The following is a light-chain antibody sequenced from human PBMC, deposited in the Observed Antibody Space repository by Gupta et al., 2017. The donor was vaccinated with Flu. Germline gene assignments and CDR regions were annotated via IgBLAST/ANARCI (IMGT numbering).Light chain of an antibody. CDR3: QQYNNWPPIT. V-gene: IGKV3D-15*01. Sequence: EIVLTQSPTILSVSPGVRVTLSCRASHSIITNLAWYQQRPGRPPRLLVYGASTRATGVPARFSGSGYGKEFTLTISSRQSEDSAIYYCQQYNNWPPITFGGGSKVEIK. J-gene: IGKJ4*01. CDR1: HSIITN. CDR2: GAS.